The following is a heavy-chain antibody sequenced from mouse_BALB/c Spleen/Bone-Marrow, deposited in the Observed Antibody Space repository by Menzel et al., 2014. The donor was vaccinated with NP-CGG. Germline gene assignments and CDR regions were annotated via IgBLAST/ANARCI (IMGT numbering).Heavy chain of an antibody. V-gene: IGHV2-9*02. CDR3: ATYDYDGRFDY. Sequence: VMLVESGPGLVAPSQNLSITCTVPGFSLTNYGVHWIRQPPGKGLEWLGIIWAGGSTNYNSAHMSRLSISKDNSKSQVFFKMNSLQTDDTAIYYCATYDYDGRFDYWGQGTTLTVSS. CDR2: IWAGGST. J-gene: IGHJ2*01. CDR1: GFSLTNYG. D-gene: IGHD2-4*01.